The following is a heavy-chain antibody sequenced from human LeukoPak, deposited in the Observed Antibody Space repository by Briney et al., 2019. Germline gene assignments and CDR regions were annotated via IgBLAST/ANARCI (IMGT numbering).Heavy chain of an antibody. CDR1: GGTFSSYA. J-gene: IGHJ3*02. Sequence: ASVKVSCKASGGTFSSYAISWVRQAPGQGLEWMGGIIPIFGTANYAQKSQGRVTITADESTSTAYMELSSLRSEDTAVYYCAREGKQEDAFDIWGQGTMVTVSS. D-gene: IGHD1/OR15-1a*01. V-gene: IGHV1-69*13. CDR2: IIPIFGTA. CDR3: AREGKQEDAFDI.